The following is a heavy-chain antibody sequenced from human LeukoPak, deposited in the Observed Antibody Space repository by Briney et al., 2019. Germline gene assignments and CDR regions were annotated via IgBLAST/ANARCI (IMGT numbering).Heavy chain of an antibody. CDR1: GGSMSSYY. Sequence: SETLSLTCTVSGGSMSSYYWSWIRQPPGKGLEWIGYIYYSGSTKYNPSLKSRVTISVDTSKNQFSLKLSSVTAADTAVFYCARGARAGYNLEPFDYWGQGTLVTVSS. V-gene: IGHV4-59*08. CDR3: ARGARAGYNLEPFDY. CDR2: IYYSGST. J-gene: IGHJ4*02. D-gene: IGHD5-24*01.